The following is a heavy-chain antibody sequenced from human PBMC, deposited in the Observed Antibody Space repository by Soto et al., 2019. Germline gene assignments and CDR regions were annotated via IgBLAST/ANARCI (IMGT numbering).Heavy chain of an antibody. CDR2: IDYSGST. V-gene: IGHV4-39*01. J-gene: IGHJ4*02. CDR3: ARSQDGGSGGNSPHGY. Sequence: QLQLQESGPGLVKPSETLSLTCTVSGGSISSSSYYWGWIRQPPGKGLEWIGSIDYSGSTYYNPSLKSRVTISVDTSKNQFSLKLSSVTAADTAVYYCARSQDGGSGGNSPHGYWGQGTLVTVSS. CDR1: GGSISSSSYY. D-gene: IGHD2-21*02.